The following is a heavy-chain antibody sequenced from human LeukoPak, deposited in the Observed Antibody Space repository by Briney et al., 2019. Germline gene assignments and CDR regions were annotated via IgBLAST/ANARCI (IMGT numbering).Heavy chain of an antibody. CDR2: ISGSGGST. D-gene: IGHD6-13*01. Sequence: GGSLRLSCAASGITFSSYAMSWVRQAPGKGLEWVSAISGSGGSTYYADSVKGRFTISRDNSKNTLYLQMNSLRAEDTAVYYCAKDKQQLVRSFDYWGQGTLVTVSS. V-gene: IGHV3-23*01. J-gene: IGHJ4*02. CDR3: AKDKQQLVRSFDY. CDR1: GITFSSYA.